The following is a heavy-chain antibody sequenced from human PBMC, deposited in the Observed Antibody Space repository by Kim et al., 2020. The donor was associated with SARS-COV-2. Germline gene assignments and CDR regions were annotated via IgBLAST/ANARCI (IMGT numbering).Heavy chain of an antibody. CDR2: ISSSSSYI. CDR1: GFTFSSYS. D-gene: IGHD4-17*01. J-gene: IGHJ4*02. CDR3: ARGMYGDYPLVKYYFDY. V-gene: IGHV3-21*01. Sequence: GGSLRLSCAASGFTFSSYSMNWVRQAPGKGLEWVSSISSSSSYIYYADSVKGRFTISRDNAKNSLYLQMNSLRAEDTAVYYCARGMYGDYPLVKYYFDYWGQGTLVTVSS.